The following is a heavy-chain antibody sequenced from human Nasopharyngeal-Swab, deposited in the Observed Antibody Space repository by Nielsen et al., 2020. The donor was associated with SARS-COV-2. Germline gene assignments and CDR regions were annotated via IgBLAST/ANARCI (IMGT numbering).Heavy chain of an antibody. CDR1: GLTFSSYW. V-gene: IGHV3-74*01. Sequence: GESLKISCSASGLTFSSYWMQWVRQAPGKGLEWVARVNSDGSTKNHADSLQGRFSISRDNVKNEVYLQVSGLRGEDTAVYYCGRAGYYRIDYWGQGTLVTVSS. CDR2: VNSDGSTK. CDR3: GRAGYYRIDY. J-gene: IGHJ4*02. D-gene: IGHD2-15*01.